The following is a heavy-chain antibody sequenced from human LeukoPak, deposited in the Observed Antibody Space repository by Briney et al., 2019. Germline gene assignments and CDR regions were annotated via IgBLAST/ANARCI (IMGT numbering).Heavy chain of an antibody. Sequence: SETLSLTCTVSGGSITSYYWSWIRQPPGKGLEWIGYLYYSGSTNYNPSLKSRVTISVDTSKNQFSLRLSSVTAADTAVYYCARSDYGSGNYYFDYWGQGTLVTVSS. CDR3: ARSDYGSGNYYFDY. D-gene: IGHD3-10*01. V-gene: IGHV4-59*01. CDR2: LYYSGST. CDR1: GGSITSYY. J-gene: IGHJ4*02.